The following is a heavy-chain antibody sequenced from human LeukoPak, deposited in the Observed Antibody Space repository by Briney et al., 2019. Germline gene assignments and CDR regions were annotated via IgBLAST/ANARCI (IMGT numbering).Heavy chain of an antibody. D-gene: IGHD6-13*01. V-gene: IGHV3-30*02. CDR1: GFSFSNHG. CDR2: IRYDGSHK. Sequence: GGSLRLSCAASGFSFSNHGIHWVRQAPGKGLEWVAFIRYDGSHKYYSDSVKGRFTISRDNSKNTLSLQMTSLRTDDTVIYYCAKDVGYSSSWYEDWGQGTLVTVSS. CDR3: AKDVGYSSSWYED. J-gene: IGHJ4*02.